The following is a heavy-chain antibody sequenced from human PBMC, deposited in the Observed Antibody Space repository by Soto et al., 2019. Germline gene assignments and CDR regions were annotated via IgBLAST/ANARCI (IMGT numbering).Heavy chain of an antibody. CDR3: ARGRRLHSSGWPYYYYYGMDV. CDR1: GGSFSGYY. V-gene: IGHV4-34*01. CDR2: INHSGST. D-gene: IGHD6-19*01. Sequence: SETLSLTCAVYGGSFSGYYWSWIRQPPGKGLEWIGEINHSGSTNYNPSLKSRVTISVDTSKNQFSLKLSSVTAADTAVYYCARGRRLHSSGWPYYYYYGMDVWGQGTTVTVSS. J-gene: IGHJ6*02.